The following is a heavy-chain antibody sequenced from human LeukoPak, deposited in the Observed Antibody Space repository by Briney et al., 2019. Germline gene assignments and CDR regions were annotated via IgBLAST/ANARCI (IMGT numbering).Heavy chain of an antibody. Sequence: GESLKISCAASGFTFSDYWMHWVRQTPGEGLVWVSRIISDGSSTSYADSVKGRFTISRDNAKNTLYLQMNSLRVEDTAVYYCARDGSLPDYWGQGTLVTVSS. CDR2: IISDGSST. V-gene: IGHV3-74*01. J-gene: IGHJ4*02. CDR1: GFTFSDYW. CDR3: ARDGSLPDY.